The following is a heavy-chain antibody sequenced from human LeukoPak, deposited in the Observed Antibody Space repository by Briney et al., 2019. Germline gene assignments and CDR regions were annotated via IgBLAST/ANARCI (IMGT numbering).Heavy chain of an antibody. CDR1: GFSLSTIGMC. V-gene: IGHV2-70*11. Sequence: SGPALVKPTQTLTLTCTFSGFSLSTIGMCVTWFRQPPGKALEWLARIDWDDDKWYNTSLKTRLTISKDTSKNLVVLTMTNMDPVDTATYYCARIQITTGGVYFYFWGQGALVTVSS. CDR3: ARIQITTGGVYFYF. D-gene: IGHD3-22*01. J-gene: IGHJ4*02. CDR2: IDWDDDK.